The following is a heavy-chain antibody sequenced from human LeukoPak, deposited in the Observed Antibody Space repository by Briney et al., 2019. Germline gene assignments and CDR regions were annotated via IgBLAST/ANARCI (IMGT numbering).Heavy chain of an antibody. J-gene: IGHJ4*02. CDR1: GFTFDDYS. Sequence: PGGSLRLSCAASGFTFDDYSMHWVRQAPGRGLEWVAGISWNSGSAGYADSVKGRFTISRDNAKISLFLQMNSLRTEDTALYYCAKDRTYSGYDALDHWGQGTLVTVSS. V-gene: IGHV3-9*01. CDR2: ISWNSGSA. D-gene: IGHD5-12*01. CDR3: AKDRTYSGYDALDH.